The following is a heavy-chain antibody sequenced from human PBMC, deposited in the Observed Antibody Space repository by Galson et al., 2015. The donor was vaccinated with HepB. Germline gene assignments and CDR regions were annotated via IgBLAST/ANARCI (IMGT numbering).Heavy chain of an antibody. Sequence: SVKVSCKASGYTFTSYAMHWVCQAPGQRLEWMGWINAGNGNTKYSQKFQGRVTITRDTSASTAYMELSSLRSEDTAVYYCATDVVVPAAMPPHAFDIWGQGTMVTVSS. CDR2: INAGNGNT. D-gene: IGHD2-2*01. J-gene: IGHJ3*02. CDR1: GYTFTSYA. CDR3: ATDVVVPAAMPPHAFDI. V-gene: IGHV1-3*01.